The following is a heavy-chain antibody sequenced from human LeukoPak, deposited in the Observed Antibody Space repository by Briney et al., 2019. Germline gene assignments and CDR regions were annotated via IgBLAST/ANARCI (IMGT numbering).Heavy chain of an antibody. J-gene: IGHJ4*02. CDR2: ISAYNGNT. V-gene: IGHV1-18*01. CDR3: ARDCSSTSCYFRACDY. CDR1: GYTFTSYG. D-gene: IGHD2-2*01. Sequence: ASVKVSCKASGYTFTSYGISWVRQAPGQGLEWMGWISAYNGNTNYAQKLQGRVTMTTDTSTSTAYMELGSLRSDDTAVYYCARDCSSTSCYFRACDYWGQGTLVTVSS.